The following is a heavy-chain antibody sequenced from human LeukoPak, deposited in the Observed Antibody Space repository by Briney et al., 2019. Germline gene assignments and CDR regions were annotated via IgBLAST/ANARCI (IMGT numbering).Heavy chain of an antibody. CDR2: IKLDGSEK. J-gene: IGHJ3*02. D-gene: IGHD2-21*02. CDR3: ARLAYCGGDCWEAFDI. Sequence: GGSLRLSCAASGFTFSYYWMSWVRQAPGKGLEWVANIKLDGSEKYYVDSVKGRFTMSRDNAKNSLYLQLNSLRDEDTAVYYCARLAYCGGDCWEAFDIWGQGTMVTVSS. V-gene: IGHV3-7*01. CDR1: GFTFSYYW.